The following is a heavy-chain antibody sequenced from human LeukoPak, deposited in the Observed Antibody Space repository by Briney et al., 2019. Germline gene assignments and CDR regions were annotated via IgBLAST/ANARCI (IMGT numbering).Heavy chain of an antibody. CDR3: AKIKSGGWYGMDAFDI. J-gene: IGHJ3*02. CDR2: ISSSSSTI. Sequence: GGSLRLSCAASGFTFSDYYMSWIRQAPGKGLEWVSYISSSSSTIYYADSVKGRFTISRDNAKNSLYLQMNSLRAEDTAVYYCAKIKSGGWYGMDAFDIWGQGTMVTVSS. CDR1: GFTFSDYY. V-gene: IGHV3-11*01. D-gene: IGHD6-19*01.